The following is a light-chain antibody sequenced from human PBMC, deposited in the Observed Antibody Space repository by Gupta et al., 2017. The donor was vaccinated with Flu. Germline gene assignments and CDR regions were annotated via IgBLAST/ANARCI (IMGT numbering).Light chain of an antibody. V-gene: IGKV1-17*01. CDR3: RQHNYIPWT. CDR2: AAS. CDR1: QDIRND. Sequence: DIQVTESSSSLSVSSGDRITITCRASQDIRNDLGWYQQKPGKAPKRLIYAASSLESGVPSRFSGSGSWTEFTLTISSLQPEDFAADYCRQHNYIPWTFGQGTKVEVK. J-gene: IGKJ1*01.